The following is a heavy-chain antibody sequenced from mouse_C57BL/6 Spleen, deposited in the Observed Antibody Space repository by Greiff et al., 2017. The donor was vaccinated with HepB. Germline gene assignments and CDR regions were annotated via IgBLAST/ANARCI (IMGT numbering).Heavy chain of an antibody. V-gene: IGHV1-18*01. CDR3: ARGEELGRYFDV. D-gene: IGHD1-3*01. J-gene: IGHJ1*03. CDR1: GYTFTDYN. CDR2: INPNNGGT. Sequence: EVKLMESGPELVKPGASVKIPCKASGYTFTDYNMDWVKQSHGKSLEWIGDINPNNGGTIYNQKFKGKATLTVDKSSSTAYMELRSLTSEDTAVYYCARGEELGRYFDVWGTGTTVTVSS.